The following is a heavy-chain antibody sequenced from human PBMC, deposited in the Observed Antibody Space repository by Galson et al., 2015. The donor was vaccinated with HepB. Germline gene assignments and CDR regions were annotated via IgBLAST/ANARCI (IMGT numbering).Heavy chain of an antibody. CDR1: GFTFSSYG. CDR3: ARGGRNSSSWYYTYFYFDY. V-gene: IGHV3-33*01. CDR2: IWYDGSNK. D-gene: IGHD6-13*01. Sequence: SLRLSCAASGFTFSSYGMHWVRQAPGKGLEWVAVIWYDGSNKYYADSVKGRFTISRDNSKNTLYLQMNSLRAEDTAVYYCARGGRNSSSWYYTYFYFDYWGQGTLVTVSS. J-gene: IGHJ4*02.